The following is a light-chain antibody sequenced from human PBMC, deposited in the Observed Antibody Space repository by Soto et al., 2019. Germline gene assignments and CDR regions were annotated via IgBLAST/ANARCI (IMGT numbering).Light chain of an antibody. CDR3: QQYNSWPPT. CDR1: QSVSSD. J-gene: IGKJ1*01. V-gene: IGKV3-15*01. CDR2: GAS. Sequence: EIVMTQSPATLSVSPGESAALSCRASQSVSSDLAWYQQKPGQVYRLLIYGASTRVTGIPARFSATGSGTELTLTISSLQSEDLAGYYCQQYNSWPPTFGQGPKVEIK.